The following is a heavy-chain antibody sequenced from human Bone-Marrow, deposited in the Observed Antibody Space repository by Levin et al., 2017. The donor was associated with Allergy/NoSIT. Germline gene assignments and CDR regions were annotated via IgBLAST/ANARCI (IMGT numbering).Heavy chain of an antibody. D-gene: IGHD3-3*01. CDR2: ISGSGGST. J-gene: IGHJ4*02. V-gene: IGHV3-23*01. CDR1: GFTFSSYA. Sequence: GESLKISCAASGFTFSSYAMSWVRQAPGKGLEWVSAISGSGGSTYYADSVKGRFTISRDNSKNTLYLQMNSLRAEDTAVYYCAKEHSSITIFGVVTYYFDYWGQGTLVTVSS. CDR3: AKEHSSITIFGVVTYYFDY.